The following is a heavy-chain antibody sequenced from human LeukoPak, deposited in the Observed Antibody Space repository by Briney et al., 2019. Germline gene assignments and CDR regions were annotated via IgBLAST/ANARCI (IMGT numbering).Heavy chain of an antibody. CDR3: AKDAIGQYRPYYFDC. CDR1: GFTFSSFA. CDR2: ISGSGEST. Sequence: GGSLRLSCAASGFTFSSFAMSWVRQAPGKGLEWVSSISGSGESTYYADYVKGRFTVSRDNSKNTLSLQLNSLRAEDTAVYYCAKDAIGQYRPYYFDCWGQGTLVTVSS. J-gene: IGHJ4*02. D-gene: IGHD3-16*02. V-gene: IGHV3-23*01.